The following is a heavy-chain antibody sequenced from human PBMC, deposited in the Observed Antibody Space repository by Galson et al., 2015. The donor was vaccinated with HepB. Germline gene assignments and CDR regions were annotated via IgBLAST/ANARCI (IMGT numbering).Heavy chain of an antibody. CDR3: ARDRWGGGAAADHNWFDP. CDR1: GGTFSSYA. J-gene: IGHJ5*02. CDR2: IIPIFGTA. V-gene: IGHV1-69*13. D-gene: IGHD6-13*01. Sequence: SVKVSCKASGGTFSSYAISWVRQAPGQGLEWMGGIIPIFGTANYAQKFQGRVTITADESTSTAYMELSSLRSEDTAVYYCARDRWGGGAAADHNWFDPWGQGTLVTVSS.